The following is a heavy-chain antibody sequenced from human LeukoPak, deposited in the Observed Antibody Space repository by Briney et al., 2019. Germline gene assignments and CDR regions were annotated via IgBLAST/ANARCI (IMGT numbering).Heavy chain of an antibody. V-gene: IGHV3-49*04. J-gene: IGHJ4*02. D-gene: IGHD3-3*01. CDR2: IRSKAYGGTT. CDR1: GFTFGDYA. Sequence: PGGSLRLSCTAPGFTFGDYAMSWVRQAPGKGLEWVGFIRSKAYGGTTEYAASVKGRFTISRDDSKSIAYLQMNSLKTEDTAVYYCTRAPLRITIFGVVIFSGDYWGQGTLVTVSS. CDR3: TRAPLRITIFGVVIFSGDY.